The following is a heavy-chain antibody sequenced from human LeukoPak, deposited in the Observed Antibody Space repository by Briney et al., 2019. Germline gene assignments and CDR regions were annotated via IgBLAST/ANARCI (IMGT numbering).Heavy chain of an antibody. V-gene: IGHV3-30*02. CDR3: AKDLVDYGDYSSAFDI. J-gene: IGHJ3*02. D-gene: IGHD4-17*01. CDR2: IRYDGSNK. CDR1: GFTFSSYA. Sequence: GRSLRLSCAASGFTFSSYAMHWVRQAPGKGLEWVAFIRYDGSNKYYADSVKGRFTISRDNSKNTLYLQMNSLKAEDTAEYYCAKDLVDYGDYSSAFDIWGQGTMVTVSS.